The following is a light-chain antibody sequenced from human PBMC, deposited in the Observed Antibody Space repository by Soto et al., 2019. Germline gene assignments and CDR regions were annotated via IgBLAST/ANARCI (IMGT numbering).Light chain of an antibody. CDR1: SSDVGAYNY. V-gene: IGLV2-14*01. Sequence: QSALPQPASVSGSPGQSITISCTGTSSDVGAYNYVSWYQQQPGKAPKLMIYEVSNRPSGVSNRFSGSKSGNTASLTISGVQAEDEADYYCSSYRRSSTLVFGGGTKLTVL. CDR3: SSYRRSSTLV. CDR2: EVS. J-gene: IGLJ2*01.